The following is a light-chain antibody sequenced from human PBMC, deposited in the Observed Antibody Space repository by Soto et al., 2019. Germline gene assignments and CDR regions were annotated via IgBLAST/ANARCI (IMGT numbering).Light chain of an antibody. V-gene: IGKV3-15*01. CDR2: GAS. CDR3: QQYNNWPPWT. Sequence: EIVMTQSPATLSVSPGERATLSCRASQSVSSNLAWYQQKPGQAPRLLIYGASTRATGIPARFSGSGSGTEFTLTNSSMQSEDFAFYYWQQYNNWPPWTFGQGTKVEIK. CDR1: QSVSSN. J-gene: IGKJ1*01.